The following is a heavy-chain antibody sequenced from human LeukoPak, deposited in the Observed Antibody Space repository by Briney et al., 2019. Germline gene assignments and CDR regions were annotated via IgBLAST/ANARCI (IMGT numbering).Heavy chain of an antibody. CDR3: ARLAGRWDPYYFDY. J-gene: IGHJ4*02. V-gene: IGHV1-18*01. CDR1: GYTFTNYH. Sequence: GASVKVSCKASGYTFTNYHISWVRQAPGQGLEWMGWISAYNGNTNYAQKLQGRVTMTTDTSTSTAYMELRSLRSDDTAVYYCARLAGRWDPYYFDYWGQGTLVTVSS. CDR2: ISAYNGNT. D-gene: IGHD1-26*01.